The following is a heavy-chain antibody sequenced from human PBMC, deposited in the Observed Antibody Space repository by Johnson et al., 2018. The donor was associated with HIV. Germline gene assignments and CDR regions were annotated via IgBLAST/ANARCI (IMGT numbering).Heavy chain of an antibody. D-gene: IGHD5-18*01. CDR2: IYSGGST. V-gene: IGHV3-66*01. Sequence: VQLVESWGGLVQPGRSLRLSCAASGFTFDDYAMHWVRQAPGKGLEWVSVIYSGGSTYHADSVKGRFIISRDNSKSTLYLQMNSLRAEDTAVYYCARAYTYGAFDIWGQGTTVTISS. CDR3: ARAYTYGAFDI. CDR1: GFTFDDYA. J-gene: IGHJ3*02.